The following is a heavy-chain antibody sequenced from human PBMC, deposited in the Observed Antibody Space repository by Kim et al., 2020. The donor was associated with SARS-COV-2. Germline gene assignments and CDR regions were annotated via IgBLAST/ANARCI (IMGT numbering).Heavy chain of an antibody. CDR1: GFTFSSYS. V-gene: IGHV3-21*01. J-gene: IGHJ6*02. CDR2: ISSSSSYI. D-gene: IGHD4-17*01. Sequence: GGSLRLSCAASGFTFSSYSMNWVRQAPGKGLEWVSSISSSSSYIYYADSVKGRFTISRDNAKNSLYLQMNSLRAEDTAVYYCARDRVTTWTIPYYYYGMYVWGQGPTVTVSS. CDR3: ARDRVTTWTIPYYYYGMYV.